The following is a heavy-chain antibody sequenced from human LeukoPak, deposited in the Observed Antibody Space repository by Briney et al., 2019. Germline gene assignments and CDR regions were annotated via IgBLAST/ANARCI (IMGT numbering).Heavy chain of an antibody. Sequence: GGSLRLSCAASGFTFSIHGMNWVRQAPGKGLEWVSGISGSGGSTYYADSVKGRFTISRDNSKNTLYLQMNSLRAEDTAVYYCAKGGITMGPRDVWGKGTTVTISS. CDR3: AKGGITMGPRDV. D-gene: IGHD3-10*01. V-gene: IGHV3-23*01. J-gene: IGHJ6*04. CDR1: GFTFSIHG. CDR2: ISGSGGST.